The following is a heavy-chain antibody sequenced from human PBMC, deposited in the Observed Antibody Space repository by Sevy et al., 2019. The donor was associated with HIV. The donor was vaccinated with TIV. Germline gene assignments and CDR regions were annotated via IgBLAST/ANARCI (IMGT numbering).Heavy chain of an antibody. Sequence: GGSLRLSCADSGFTFSNYAMAWVRQAPGKGLERVSAISVSGDFTYYADSVRGRFTVSRDKSKNTLFLQMNSLRAEDTAVYYCAIKITMIRGDQGPFDYWGQGTLVTVSS. J-gene: IGHJ4*02. CDR1: GFTFSNYA. CDR2: ISVSGDFT. CDR3: AIKITMIRGDQGPFDY. V-gene: IGHV3-23*01. D-gene: IGHD3-10*01.